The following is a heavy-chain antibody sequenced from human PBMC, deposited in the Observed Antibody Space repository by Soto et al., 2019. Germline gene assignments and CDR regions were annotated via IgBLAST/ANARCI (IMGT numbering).Heavy chain of an antibody. CDR3: ARDRSGYDQTPHY. D-gene: IGHD5-12*01. V-gene: IGHV3-33*01. CDR1: GFTFRNHG. J-gene: IGHJ4*02. CDR2: TWYDGNNR. Sequence: GGSLRLSCIASGFTFRNHGMHWVRQAPGKGLEWVAVTWYDGNNRYYADSVKGRFTISRDNSKNTLYLQMDSLRADDTAVYYCARDRSGYDQTPHYWGQGTLVTVSS.